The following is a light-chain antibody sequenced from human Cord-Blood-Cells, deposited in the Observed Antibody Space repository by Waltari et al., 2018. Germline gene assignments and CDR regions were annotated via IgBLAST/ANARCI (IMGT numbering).Light chain of an antibody. V-gene: IGLV2-23*01. CDR2: EGS. J-gene: IGLJ2*01. CDR1: SSDVGSYTL. Sequence: QSALTQPASVSGSPGPSITISCTGTSSDVGSYTLVSWYQQHPGKAPKLMIYEGSKRPSGVSNRFSGSKSGNTASLTISGLQAEDEADYYCCSYAGSSTSVFGGGTKLTVL. CDR3: CSYAGSSTSV.